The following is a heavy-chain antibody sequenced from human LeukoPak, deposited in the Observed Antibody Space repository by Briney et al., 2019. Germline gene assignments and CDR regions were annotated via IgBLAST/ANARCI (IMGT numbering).Heavy chain of an antibody. V-gene: IGHV4-59*12. D-gene: IGHD1-26*01. J-gene: IGHJ4*02. CDR3: ARGLVGATTPDY. Sequence: SETLSLTCTVSGGSFGTYYWSWIRQPPGKGLEWIGYIYYSGSTNYNPSLKSRVTISVDTSKNQFSLKLSSVTAADTAVYYCARGLVGATTPDYWGQGTLVTVSS. CDR1: GGSFGTYY. CDR2: IYYSGST.